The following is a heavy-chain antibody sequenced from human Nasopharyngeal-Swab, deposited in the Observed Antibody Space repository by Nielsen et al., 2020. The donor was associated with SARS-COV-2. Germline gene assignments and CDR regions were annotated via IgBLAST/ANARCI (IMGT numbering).Heavy chain of an antibody. V-gene: IGHV3-7*03. CDR2: INPDGSEM. Sequence: GGSLRLSGAASGFNFNNFWMTWVRQAPGKGLEWVANINPDGSEMQYVDSVKGRFTISRDNAENSLYLHMNSLRGDDTAVYYCAHYASAAYWGQGTLVTVSS. CDR3: AHYASAAY. J-gene: IGHJ4*02. D-gene: IGHD2-2*01. CDR1: GFNFNNFW.